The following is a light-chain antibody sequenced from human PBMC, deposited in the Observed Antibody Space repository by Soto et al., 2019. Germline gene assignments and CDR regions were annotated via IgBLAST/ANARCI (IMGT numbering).Light chain of an antibody. CDR3: QQYYSIPWT. J-gene: IGKJ1*01. Sequence: LTQSPAALSLSPGERATLSSRASQSVSSYLAWYQQKPGQAPRLLIYDASNRATGIPARFSGSGSGTDFTLTISRLEPEDVAVYYCQQYYSIPWTFGQGTKVDIK. CDR1: QSVSSY. V-gene: IGKV3-11*01. CDR2: DAS.